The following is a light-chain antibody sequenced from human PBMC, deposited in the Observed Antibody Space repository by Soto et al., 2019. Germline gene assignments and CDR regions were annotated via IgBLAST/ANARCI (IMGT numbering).Light chain of an antibody. CDR2: AAS. Sequence: DIQMTQSPSTLSASIGDRVNITFRASRTISSWLAFYQQKAGQAPKLLIYAASRLQSGVPSRFSGSGSGTEFTLTISSLQPDDFASYYCQQYNRFPITFGQGTRLEI. J-gene: IGKJ5*01. CDR3: QQYNRFPIT. V-gene: IGKV1-5*03. CDR1: RTISSW.